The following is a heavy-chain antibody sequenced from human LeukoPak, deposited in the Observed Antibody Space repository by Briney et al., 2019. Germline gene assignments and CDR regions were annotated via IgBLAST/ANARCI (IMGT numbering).Heavy chain of an antibody. Sequence: GGSLRLSCAASGFTFSSYWMHWVRQAPGMGLVWVSRINTDGSSTTYADSVKGRFTISGDSAKNTLYLQMNSLRAEDTAVYYCARTVPGYFFDSWGQGTLVTVSS. CDR3: ARTVPGYFFDS. V-gene: IGHV3-74*01. D-gene: IGHD3-10*01. CDR2: INTDGSST. J-gene: IGHJ4*02. CDR1: GFTFSSYW.